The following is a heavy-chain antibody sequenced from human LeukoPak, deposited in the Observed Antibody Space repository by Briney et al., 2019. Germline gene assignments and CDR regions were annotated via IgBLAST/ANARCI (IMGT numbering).Heavy chain of an antibody. J-gene: IGHJ4*02. CDR2: INGGGTGS. CDR3: AKAGAIKFDF. D-gene: IGHD1-26*01. CDR1: GFIFSNSA. V-gene: IGHV3-23*01. Sequence: GGSLRLSCAASGFIFSNSAMSWVRQAPGKGLEWVSGINGGGTGSYYAYSVRGRVTISRDNSKNTLHLDMNSVRAEDTAIYYCAKAGAIKFDFWGQGILVTVSS.